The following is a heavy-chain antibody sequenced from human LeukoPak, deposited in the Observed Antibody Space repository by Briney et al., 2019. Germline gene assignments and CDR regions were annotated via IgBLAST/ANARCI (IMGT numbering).Heavy chain of an antibody. CDR3: ARARYYYGSGNLDY. V-gene: IGHV4-34*01. J-gene: IGHJ4*02. CDR1: GGSFSSYF. Sequence: PSETLSLTCAVYGGSFSSYFWSWMRQPPGKGLEWIGEITHSGSTNYNPSLKSRVTISVDTSKNQFSLKVTSVNAADTAVYCCARARYYYGSGNLDYWGQGTLVTVSS. D-gene: IGHD3-10*01. CDR2: ITHSGST.